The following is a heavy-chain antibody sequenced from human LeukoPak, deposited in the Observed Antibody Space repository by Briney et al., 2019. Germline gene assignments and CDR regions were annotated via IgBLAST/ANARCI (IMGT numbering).Heavy chain of an antibody. Sequence: GGSLRLSCAASGFNFSSFAMSWVPQAPGKGLEWVSTISGSGDITYYADSVKGRFTISRDNSKNTLFLQMNSLRAEDTAVYYCAKDPGVVPAHYFDYWGQGTLVTVSS. CDR2: ISGSGDIT. D-gene: IGHD2-2*01. CDR3: AKDPGVVPAHYFDY. J-gene: IGHJ4*02. V-gene: IGHV3-23*01. CDR1: GFNFSSFA.